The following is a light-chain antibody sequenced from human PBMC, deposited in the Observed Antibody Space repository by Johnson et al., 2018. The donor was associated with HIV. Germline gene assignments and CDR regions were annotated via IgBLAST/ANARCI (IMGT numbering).Light chain of an antibody. CDR3: GTWDSSLSAYV. Sequence: VLTQPPSVSAAPGQKVTISCSGTSSNIGNHYVSWYQQLPGTAPKLLIYDNNKRPSGIPDRFSGSKSGTSATLGITGLQTGAEADYYCGTWDSSLSAYVFGTGTKVTVL. CDR2: DNN. V-gene: IGLV1-51*01. J-gene: IGLJ1*01. CDR1: SSNIGNHY.